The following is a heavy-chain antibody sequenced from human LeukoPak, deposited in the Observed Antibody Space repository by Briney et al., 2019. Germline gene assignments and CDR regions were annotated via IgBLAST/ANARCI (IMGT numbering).Heavy chain of an antibody. CDR2: IIPIFGTA. D-gene: IGHD6-19*01. CDR3: ATNIAVAGLGAFDI. J-gene: IGHJ3*02. CDR1: GGTFSSYA. Sequence: SVKVSCKASGGTFSSYAISWVRQAPGQGLEWMGGIIPIFGTANYAQKFQGRVTITADESTSTAYMELSSLRSEDTAAYYCATNIAVAGLGAFDIWGQGTMVTVSS. V-gene: IGHV1-69*01.